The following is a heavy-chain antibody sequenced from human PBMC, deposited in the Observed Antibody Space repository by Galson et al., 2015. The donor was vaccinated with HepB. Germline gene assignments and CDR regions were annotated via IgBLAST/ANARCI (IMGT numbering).Heavy chain of an antibody. J-gene: IGHJ6*02. CDR3: AKDRRYWSSTRCPQSYYYGMDV. D-gene: IGHD2-2*01. CDR2: ISYDGSNK. V-gene: IGHV3-30*18. CDR1: GFTFSSYG. Sequence: SLRLSCAASGFTFSSYGMHWVRQAPGKGLEWVAVISYDGSNKYYADSVKGRFTISRDNSKNTLYLQMNSLRAEDTAVYYCAKDRRYWSSTRCPQSYYYGMDVWGQGTTVTVSS.